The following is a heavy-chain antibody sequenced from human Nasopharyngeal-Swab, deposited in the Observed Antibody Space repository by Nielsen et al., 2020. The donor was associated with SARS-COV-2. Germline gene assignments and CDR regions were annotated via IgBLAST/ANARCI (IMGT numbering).Heavy chain of an antibody. CDR3: ARLEWEHQY. Sequence: WVRQAPGQRLEWMGRINPNSGGTNYEQKFQGRVTMTRDTSISTAYMELSRLRADDTAVYYCARLEWEHQYWGQGTLVTVSS. J-gene: IGHJ4*02. CDR2: INPNSGGT. V-gene: IGHV1-2*06. D-gene: IGHD1-26*01.